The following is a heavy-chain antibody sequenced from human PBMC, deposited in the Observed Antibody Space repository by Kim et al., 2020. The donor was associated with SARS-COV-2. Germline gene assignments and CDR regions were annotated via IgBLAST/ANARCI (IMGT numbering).Heavy chain of an antibody. CDR1: GFSLSTSGVG. J-gene: IGHJ4*02. CDR3: AHSRIRRGTMVVVAGIWVDY. V-gene: IGHV2-5*02. Sequence: SGPTLVNPTQTLTLTCTFSGFSLSTSGVGVGWIRQPPGKALEWLALIYWDDDKRYSPSLKSRLTITKDTSKNQVVLTMTNMDPVDTATYYCAHSRIRRGTMVVVAGIWVDYWGRGTLVTVSS. CDR2: IYWDDDK. D-gene: IGHD3-22*01.